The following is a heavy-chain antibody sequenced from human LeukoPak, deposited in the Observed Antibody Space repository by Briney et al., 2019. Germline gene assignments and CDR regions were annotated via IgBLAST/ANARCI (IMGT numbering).Heavy chain of an antibody. V-gene: IGHV3-21*01. CDR2: ISSSSSYI. D-gene: IGHD3-22*01. CDR3: ARVDPEQGYDSSGYYRAEYFQH. J-gene: IGHJ1*01. CDR1: GFAFSFFA. Sequence: PGGSLRLSCEASGFAFSFFAMSWLRQPPGKGLEWVSSISSSSSYIYYADSVKGRFTISRDNAKNSLYLQMNSLRAEDTAVYYCARVDPEQGYDSSGYYRAEYFQHWGQGTLVTVSS.